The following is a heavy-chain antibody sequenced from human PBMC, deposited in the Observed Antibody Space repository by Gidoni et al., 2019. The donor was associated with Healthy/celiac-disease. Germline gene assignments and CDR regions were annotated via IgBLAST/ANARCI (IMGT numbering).Heavy chain of an antibody. CDR1: GVSISSYY. CDR2: IYYSGST. D-gene: IGHD5-18*01. CDR3: ARDRRGYSDGMDV. V-gene: IGHV4-59*01. J-gene: IGHJ6*02. Sequence: QVQLQESGPGLVKPSETLSLTCTVSGVSISSYYWRWIRQPPGKGLEWIGYIYYSGSTNYNPSLKSRVTISVDTSKNQFSLKLSSVTAADTAVYYCARDRRGYSDGMDVWGQGTTVTVSS.